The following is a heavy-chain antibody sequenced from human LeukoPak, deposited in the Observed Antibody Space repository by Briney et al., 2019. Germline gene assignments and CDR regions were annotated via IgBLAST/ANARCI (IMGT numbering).Heavy chain of an antibody. CDR2: INGYNGNT. V-gene: IGHV1-18*01. CDR1: GYTFTIYG. Sequence: ASVKVSCTSSGYTFTIYGISWVRQAPGQGLEWMGWINGYNGNTNYAQNLQGRVTMTTDTSTSTAYMELRSLRSDDTAVYYCARDMGDTSGYYRYYFDYWGQGTLVTVSS. J-gene: IGHJ4*02. CDR3: ARDMGDTSGYYRYYFDY. D-gene: IGHD3-22*01.